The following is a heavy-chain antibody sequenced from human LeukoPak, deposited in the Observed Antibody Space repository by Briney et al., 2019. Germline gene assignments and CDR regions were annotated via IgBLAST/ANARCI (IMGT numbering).Heavy chain of an antibody. V-gene: IGHV4-34*01. J-gene: IGHJ6*02. CDR1: GGSFSGYY. Sequence: PSETLSLTCAVYGGSFSGYYWSWIRQPPGKGLEWIGEINHSGSTNYNPSLKSRVTISVDTSKNQFSLKLSSVTAADTAVYYRARGLNLWDYVWGSPLYGMDVWGQGTTVTVSS. D-gene: IGHD3-16*01. CDR2: INHSGST. CDR3: ARGLNLWDYVWGSPLYGMDV.